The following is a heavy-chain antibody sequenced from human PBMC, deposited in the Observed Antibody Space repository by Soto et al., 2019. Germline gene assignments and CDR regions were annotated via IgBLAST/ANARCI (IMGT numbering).Heavy chain of an antibody. V-gene: IGHV4-30-2*06. CDR1: GASISYGGFS. Sequence: SETLSLTCTVSGASISYGGFSWSWIRQSPGKGLEWIGYISHLESTYFHPSFKSRLTMSIDRTRNQFSLKPSSVTAADMAVYYCARGGGYDSFDYWGQGVLVTVSS. CDR2: ISHLEST. J-gene: IGHJ4*02. CDR3: ARGGGYDSFDY. D-gene: IGHD5-12*01.